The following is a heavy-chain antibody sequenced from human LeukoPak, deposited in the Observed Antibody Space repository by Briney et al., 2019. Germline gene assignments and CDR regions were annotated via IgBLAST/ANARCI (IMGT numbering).Heavy chain of an antibody. CDR1: GFTFSSYA. CDR3: AKDLLYYDSSGGAFDY. V-gene: IGHV3-30-3*01. CDR2: ISYDGSNK. Sequence: GGSLRLSCAASGFTFSSYAMHWVRQAPGKGLEWVAVISYDGSNKYYADSVKGRFTISRDNSKNTLYLQMNSLRAEDTAVYYCAKDLLYYDSSGGAFDYWGQGTLVTVSS. D-gene: IGHD3-22*01. J-gene: IGHJ4*02.